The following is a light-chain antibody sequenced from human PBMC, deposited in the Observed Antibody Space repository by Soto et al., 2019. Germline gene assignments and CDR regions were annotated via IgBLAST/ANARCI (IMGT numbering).Light chain of an antibody. CDR2: HAS. J-gene: IGKJ1*01. V-gene: IGKV1-5*01. Sequence: DIQMTQSPSTLSGSVGDRVTITCRASQTISSWLAWYQQKPGTATKVLIYHASNLQSGVPSRFSGSGSGTEFTLTISSLQPDDFATYYCQQYNSYSFGQGTKVDIK. CDR3: QQYNSYS. CDR1: QTISSW.